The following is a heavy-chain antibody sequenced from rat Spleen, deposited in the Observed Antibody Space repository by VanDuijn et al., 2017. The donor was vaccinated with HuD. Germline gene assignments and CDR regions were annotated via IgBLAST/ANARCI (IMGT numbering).Heavy chain of an antibody. CDR3: ARIITTVVTWDY. CDR2: ISSGGHT. J-gene: IGHJ2*01. Sequence: QVQLKESGPGLVQPSQTLSLTCTVSGFSLSTSGVNWVRQPPGKGLEWIATISSGGHTYYNSAHKSRLSISRDTTKSQVILKMNNLQTEDKAMYFCARIITTVVTWDYWGQGVMVTVSS. D-gene: IGHD1-1*01. CDR1: GFSLSTSG. V-gene: IGHV2S8*01.